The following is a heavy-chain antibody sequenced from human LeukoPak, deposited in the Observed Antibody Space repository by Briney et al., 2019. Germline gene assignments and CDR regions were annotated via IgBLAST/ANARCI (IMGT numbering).Heavy chain of an antibody. CDR2: IGGGGTE. D-gene: IGHD1-26*01. V-gene: IGHV3-23*01. J-gene: IGHJ4*02. CDR1: GFTITTYA. Sequence: PGGSLRLFCAASGFTITTYAVNWVRQAPGKGLEWVSGIGGGGTEYYADSVKGRFIISSDNSQNLVHLQMNSLTVEDTAVYYCARAQGALDYWGQGTLVTVSS. CDR3: ARAQGALDY.